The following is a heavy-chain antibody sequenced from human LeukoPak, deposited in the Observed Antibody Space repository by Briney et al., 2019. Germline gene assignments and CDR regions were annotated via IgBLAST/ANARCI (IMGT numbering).Heavy chain of an antibody. CDR3: ARENFDP. Sequence: PGGSLRLSCAASGFTFNNYRMHWVRQPPGKGLLWVSRINTDGSTTNYADSVKGRFTISRDNAKNMVYLQMNSLRGEDTAVYYCARENFDPWGQGTQVTVSS. CDR1: GFTFNNYR. CDR2: INTDGSTT. V-gene: IGHV3-74*01. J-gene: IGHJ5*02.